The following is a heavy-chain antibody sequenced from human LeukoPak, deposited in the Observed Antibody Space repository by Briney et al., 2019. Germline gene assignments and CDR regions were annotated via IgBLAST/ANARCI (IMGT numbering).Heavy chain of an antibody. Sequence: SETLSLTCTVSGGSISSSSYYWGWIRQPPGKGLEWIGSIYYSGSTYYNPSLKSRVTISVDTSKNQFSLKLSSVTAADTAVYYCASGLYCSGGSCYEPWGQGTLVTVSS. CDR3: ASGLYCSGGSCYEP. V-gene: IGHV4-39*07. D-gene: IGHD2-15*01. J-gene: IGHJ5*02. CDR1: GGSISSSSYY. CDR2: IYYSGST.